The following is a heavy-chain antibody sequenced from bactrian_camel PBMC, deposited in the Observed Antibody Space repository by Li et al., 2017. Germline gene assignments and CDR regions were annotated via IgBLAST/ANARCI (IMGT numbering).Heavy chain of an antibody. CDR1: GLSVSDSS. Sequence: HVQLVESGGGSVQTGGSLRLSCAPSGLSVSDSSMAWFRQSPGKEPEAVAAIRRDYLTAYTDSVKGRFTISKDNAENSLFLQMSNLKPEDTAMYYCAASHSFILTPRFYRLESSDYPYRGQGTQVTVS. CDR2: IRRDYLT. D-gene: IGHD4*01. V-gene: IGHV3S55*01. J-gene: IGHJ4*01. CDR3: AASHSFILTPRFYRLESSDYPY.